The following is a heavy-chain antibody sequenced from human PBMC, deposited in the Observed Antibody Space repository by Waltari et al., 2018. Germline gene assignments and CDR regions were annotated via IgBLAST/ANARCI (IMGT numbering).Heavy chain of an antibody. D-gene: IGHD2-15*01. CDR1: GGSVSSGRYY. J-gene: IGHJ4*02. CDR2: IYYSGST. Sequence: QVQLQESGPGLVKPSETLSLTCPVSGGSVSSGRYYWSWIRQPPGKELEWIGYIYYSGSTNYNPSLNSRVTISIETSKNQFSLKLSSVTAAETAVDYCAREGYCSGDSCYYFDYWGQGTLVTVSP. CDR3: AREGYCSGDSCYYFDY. V-gene: IGHV4-61*01.